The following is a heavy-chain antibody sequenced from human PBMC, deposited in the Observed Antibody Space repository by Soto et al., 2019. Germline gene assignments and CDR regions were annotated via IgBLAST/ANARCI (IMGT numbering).Heavy chain of an antibody. D-gene: IGHD5-12*01. J-gene: IGHJ4*02. CDR3: ARAERWLQLGRGY. V-gene: IGHV3-30-3*01. CDR2: ISYDGSNK. Sequence: QVQLVESGGGVVQPGRSLRLSCAASGFTFSSYAMHWVRQAPGKGLEWVAVISYDGSNKYYADSVKGRFTISRDNSKNTLYLQMNSLRAEDTAVYYCARAERWLQLGRGYWGQGTLVTVSS. CDR1: GFTFSSYA.